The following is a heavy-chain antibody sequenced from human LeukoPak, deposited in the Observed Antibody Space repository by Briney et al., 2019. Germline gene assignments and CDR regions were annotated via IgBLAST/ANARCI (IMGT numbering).Heavy chain of an antibody. Sequence: SETLSLTCTVSGGSISSSSYYWGWIRQPPGKGLEWIGYIYYSGSTYYNPSLKSRVTISVDTSKNQFSLKLNSVTAADTAVYFCARWPYCSGASCPRDYWGQGTLVTVSS. D-gene: IGHD2-15*01. CDR1: GGSISSSSYY. J-gene: IGHJ4*02. CDR3: ARWPYCSGASCPRDY. V-gene: IGHV4-39*07. CDR2: IYYSGST.